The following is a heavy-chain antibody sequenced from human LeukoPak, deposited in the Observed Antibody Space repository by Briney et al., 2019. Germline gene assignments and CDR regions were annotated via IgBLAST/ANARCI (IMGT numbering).Heavy chain of an antibody. Sequence: SETLSLTCSVSGGSIRSSSYYWGWIRQPPGEGLEWIGSINYSGSTYYNPSLKSRVTISVDTSKNQFSLKLSSVTAADTAVYYCARHNWNDAYAFDIWGQGTMVTVSS. J-gene: IGHJ3*02. V-gene: IGHV4-39*01. CDR3: ARHNWNDAYAFDI. CDR2: INYSGST. D-gene: IGHD1-20*01. CDR1: GGSIRSSSYY.